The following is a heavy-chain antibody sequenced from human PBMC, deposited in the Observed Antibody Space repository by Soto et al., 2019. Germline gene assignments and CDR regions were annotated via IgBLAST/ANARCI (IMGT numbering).Heavy chain of an antibody. D-gene: IGHD2-15*01. Sequence: SRRLACVVSGXTYSDHYMDWVRQSPGKGLEWVGRIRNKAQTYTTDYAASVRGRLTIAGDDSNNSLFLQMNSLKAEDKAIYYCVTPGHGGLAIDYGGQGNLLTDS. CDR3: VTPGHGGLAIDY. V-gene: IGHV3-72*01. CDR2: IRNKAQTYTT. CDR1: GXTYSDHY. J-gene: IGHJ4*02.